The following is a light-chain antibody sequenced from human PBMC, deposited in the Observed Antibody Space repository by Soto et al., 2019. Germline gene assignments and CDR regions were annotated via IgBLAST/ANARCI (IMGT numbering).Light chain of an antibody. CDR1: QSVSTSF. Sequence: EVVLTQSPGTLSLSPGERATLSCRASQSVSTSFLAWYQQKPGQAPRLLIYGAFSRATGIPDRFSGSGSGTDFTLTISRLEPEDFAVYYCQQYGNSIPITFGQGTRLVIK. V-gene: IGKV3-20*01. CDR3: QQYGNSIPIT. CDR2: GAF. J-gene: IGKJ5*01.